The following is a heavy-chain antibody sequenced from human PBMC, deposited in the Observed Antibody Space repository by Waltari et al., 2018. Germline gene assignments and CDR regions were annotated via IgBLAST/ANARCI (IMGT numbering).Heavy chain of an antibody. CDR1: GYSISSGYY. V-gene: IGHV4-38-2*01. CDR3: ASLTGDREVVWDLYFDL. J-gene: IGHJ2*01. CDR2: FIHSGST. D-gene: IGHD7-27*01. Sequence: QVQLQESGPGLVKPSETLSLTCAVSGYSISSGYYWGWIRQPPGKGLEWIGRFIHSGSTCYNPSLKSRVTISVDTSKNQFSLKLSLVTAADTAAYYCASLTGDREVVWDLYFDLWGRGTLVTVSS.